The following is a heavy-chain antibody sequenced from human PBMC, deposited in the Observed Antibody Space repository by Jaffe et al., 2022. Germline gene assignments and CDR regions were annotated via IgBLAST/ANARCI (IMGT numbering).Heavy chain of an antibody. CDR3: ARGGKVPAAPYYYYYYYMDV. D-gene: IGHD2-2*01. Sequence: QVQLQESGPGLVKPSQTLSLTCTVSGGSISSGSYYWSWIRQPAGKGLEWIGRIYTSGSTNYNPSLKSRVTISVDTSKNQFSLKLSSVTAADTAVYYCARGGKVPAAPYYYYYYYMDVWGKGTTVTVSS. CDR2: IYTSGST. J-gene: IGHJ6*03. CDR1: GGSISSGSYY. V-gene: IGHV4-61*02.